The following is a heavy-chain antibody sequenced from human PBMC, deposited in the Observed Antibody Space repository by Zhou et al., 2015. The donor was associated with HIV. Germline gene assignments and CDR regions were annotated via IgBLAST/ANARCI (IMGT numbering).Heavy chain of an antibody. CDR1: GYSFTTYG. CDR3: ARGVYDDF. J-gene: IGHJ4*02. CDR2: ISTYNGNR. Sequence: QVQLVQSGGEVRKPGASVKVSCKTSGYSFTTYGINWVRQAPGQGLEWMGWISTYNGNRHYAQKFQGRVTLTTDTPTSTAYMELTSLRSDDTAVYYCARGVYDDFWGQGTLVTVSS. D-gene: IGHD3-3*01. V-gene: IGHV1-18*04.